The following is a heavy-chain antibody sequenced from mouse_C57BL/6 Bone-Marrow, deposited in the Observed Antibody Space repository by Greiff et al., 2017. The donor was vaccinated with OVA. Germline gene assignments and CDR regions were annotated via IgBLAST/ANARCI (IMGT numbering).Heavy chain of an antibody. Sequence: QVQLQQPGAELVKPGASVKMSCKASGYTFTSYWITWVKQRPGQGLEWIGDIYPGSGSTNYNEKFKSKATLTVDTSSSTAYMQLSSLTSEDSAVYYCARYGRGGLRYSVWFAYWGQGTLVTVSA. CDR1: GYTFTSYW. V-gene: IGHV1-55*01. J-gene: IGHJ3*01. CDR3: ARYGRGGLRYSVWFAY. D-gene: IGHD1-1*01. CDR2: IYPGSGST.